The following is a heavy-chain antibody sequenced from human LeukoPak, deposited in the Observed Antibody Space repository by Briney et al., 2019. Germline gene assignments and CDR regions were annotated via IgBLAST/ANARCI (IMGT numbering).Heavy chain of an antibody. D-gene: IGHD6-6*01. CDR3: ARVTSSSVDY. J-gene: IGHJ4*02. V-gene: IGHV4-59*01. Sequence: PSETLSPTCTVSGGSITTYYWSWIRQPPGKGLEWIGYIYHSGSTNYNPSLKSRVTISIDTSKNQFSLKLSSVTAADTAVYYCARVTSSSVDYWGQGTLVTVSS. CDR1: GGSITTYY. CDR2: IYHSGST.